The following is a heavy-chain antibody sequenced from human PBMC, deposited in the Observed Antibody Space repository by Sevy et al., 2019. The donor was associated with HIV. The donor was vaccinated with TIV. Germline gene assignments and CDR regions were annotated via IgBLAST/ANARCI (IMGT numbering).Heavy chain of an antibody. V-gene: IGHV3-30*02. CDR3: AKVLHIVVVPAAIDYYYGMDV. Sequence: GESPKISCAASGFTFSTYGMHWVRQAPGKGLEWVAFIRFDGTIKYYTDSVKGRLTISRDNSKNTLYLQMNSLRAEDTAVYFCAKVLHIVVVPAAIDYYYGMDVWGQGTTVTVSS. CDR2: IRFDGTIK. J-gene: IGHJ6*02. D-gene: IGHD2-2*01. CDR1: GFTFSTYG.